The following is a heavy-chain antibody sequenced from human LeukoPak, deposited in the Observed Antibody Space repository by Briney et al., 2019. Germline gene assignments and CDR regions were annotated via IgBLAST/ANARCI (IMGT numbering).Heavy chain of an antibody. CDR2: IYSGGST. Sequence: GSLRLSCAASGFTVSTNYMSWVRQAPGKGLEWVSVIYSGGSTYYADSVRGRFTISRDNSKNTLYLQMNSLRAEDTAVYYCARGRGTYYFDYWGQGTLVTVSS. D-gene: IGHD3-10*01. CDR3: ARGRGTYYFDY. V-gene: IGHV3-53*01. CDR1: GFTVSTNY. J-gene: IGHJ4*02.